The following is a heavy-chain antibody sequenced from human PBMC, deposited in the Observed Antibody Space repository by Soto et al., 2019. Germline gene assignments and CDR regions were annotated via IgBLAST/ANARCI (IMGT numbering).Heavy chain of an antibody. CDR1: GGTFSSYT. J-gene: IGHJ5*02. CDR2: IIPILGIA. V-gene: IGHV1-69*02. Sequence: SVKVSCKASGGTFSSYTISWVRQAPGQGLEWMGRIIPILGIANYAQKFQGRVTITADKSTSTAYMELSSLRSEDTAVYYCARAIAAAGPGWFDPWGQGTLVTVSS. D-gene: IGHD6-13*01. CDR3: ARAIAAAGPGWFDP.